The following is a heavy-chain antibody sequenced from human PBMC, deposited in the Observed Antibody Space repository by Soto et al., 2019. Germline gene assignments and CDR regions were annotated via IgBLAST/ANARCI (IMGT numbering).Heavy chain of an antibody. V-gene: IGHV3-48*03. Sequence: LILSCAASGFTFSSYEMNWVRQAPGKGLEWVSYISSSGSTIYYADSVKGRLTISRDNAKNSLYLQMNSLRAEDTAVYYCARDSEWELQGMDVWGQGTTVTVSS. CDR3: ARDSEWELQGMDV. CDR2: ISSSGSTI. J-gene: IGHJ6*02. CDR1: GFTFSSYE. D-gene: IGHD1-26*01.